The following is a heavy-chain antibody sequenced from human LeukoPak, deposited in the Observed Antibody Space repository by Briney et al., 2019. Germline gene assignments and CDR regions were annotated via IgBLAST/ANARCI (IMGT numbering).Heavy chain of an antibody. CDR2: IYYSGST. CDR1: GGSIRSYY. CDR3: ARAPGVLSSFDY. Sequence: YPSETLSLTCSVSGGSIRSYYWSWIRQPPGKGLEWIGYIYYSGSTNYNPSLKSRVTISVDTSKKQFSLKLSSVTAADTAVYYCARAPGVLSSFDYWGQGTLVTVSS. D-gene: IGHD7-27*01. V-gene: IGHV4-59*01. J-gene: IGHJ4*02.